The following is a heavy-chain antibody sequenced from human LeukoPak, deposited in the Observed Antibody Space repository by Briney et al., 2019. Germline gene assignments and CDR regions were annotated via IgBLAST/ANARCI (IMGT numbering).Heavy chain of an antibody. Sequence: GGSLRLSCAASGFTFSSYAMHWVRQAPGKGLEWVSAISGSGGSTYYADSVKGRFTISRDNSKNTLYLQMNSLRAEDTAVYYCAKGRHSSSWYGGDYFDYWGQGTLVTVSS. CDR2: ISGSGGST. CDR3: AKGRHSSSWYGGDYFDY. CDR1: GFTFSSYA. V-gene: IGHV3-23*01. D-gene: IGHD6-13*01. J-gene: IGHJ4*02.